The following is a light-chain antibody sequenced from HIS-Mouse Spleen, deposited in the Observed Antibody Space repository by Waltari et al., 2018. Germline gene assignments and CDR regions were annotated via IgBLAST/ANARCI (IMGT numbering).Light chain of an antibody. J-gene: IGLJ1*01. Sequence: QSALTQPASVSGSPGQSITISCTGTSSDVGGYNYVSWYQQHPGKAPKLMLYDVSNRPSGVSYRFSGSKSGNTASLTISGLQAEDEADYYCSSYAGSNNYVFGTGTKVTVL. CDR3: SSYAGSNNYV. CDR2: DVS. V-gene: IGLV2-14*03. CDR1: SSDVGGYNY.